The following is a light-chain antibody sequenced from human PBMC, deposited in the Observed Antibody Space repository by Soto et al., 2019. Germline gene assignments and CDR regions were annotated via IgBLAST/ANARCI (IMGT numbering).Light chain of an antibody. J-gene: IGKJ5*01. CDR1: LSVSSY. CDR2: DAS. CDR3: QQRQYWPPIT. Sequence: VVTQSPPTLSLSPGERATLSCRTSLSVSSYLAWYQQKPGQAPRLLIHDASNRATGIPARFTGSGSGTDFNLTISTLEPEDFAVYYCQQRQYWPPITFGQGTRLEIK. V-gene: IGKV3-11*01.